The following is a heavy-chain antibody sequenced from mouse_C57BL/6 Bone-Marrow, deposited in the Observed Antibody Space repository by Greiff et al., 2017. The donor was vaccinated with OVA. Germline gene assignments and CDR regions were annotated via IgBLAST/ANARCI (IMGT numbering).Heavy chain of an antibody. J-gene: IGHJ2*01. Sequence: QVQLQQSGAELVRPGTSVKMSCKASGYTFTNYWIGWAKQRPGHGLEWIGDIYPGGGYTNYNENFKGKATLAADKSSSTAYMQFSSLTSEDSAIYYCAREGYDYDFDYWGQGTTLTVSS. D-gene: IGHD2-4*01. CDR2: IYPGGGYT. V-gene: IGHV1-63*01. CDR1: GYTFTNYW. CDR3: AREGYDYDFDY.